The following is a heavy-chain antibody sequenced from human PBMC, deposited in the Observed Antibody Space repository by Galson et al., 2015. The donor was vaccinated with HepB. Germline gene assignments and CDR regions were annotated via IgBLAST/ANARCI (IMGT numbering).Heavy chain of an antibody. V-gene: IGHV1-69*04. J-gene: IGHJ3*02. Sequence: KVSCKASGGTFSSYAISWVRQAPGQGLEWVGRIIPILGIANYAQKFQGRVTITADKSTSTAYMELSSLRSEDTAVYYCARGSYYKALDAFDIWGQGTMVTVSS. CDR3: ARGSYYKALDAFDI. CDR2: IIPILGIA. CDR1: GGTFSSYA. D-gene: IGHD3-10*01.